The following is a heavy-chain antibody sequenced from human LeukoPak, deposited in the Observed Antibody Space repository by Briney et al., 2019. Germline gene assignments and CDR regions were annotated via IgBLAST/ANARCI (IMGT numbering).Heavy chain of an antibody. J-gene: IGHJ4*02. CDR1: GLTFSNSW. D-gene: IGHD5-18*01. CDR3: ARDLAYSRLDY. V-gene: IGHV3-7*01. CDR2: INPDGNKK. Sequence: GSLRLSCAVSGLTFSNSWMDWVRQAPGKGLEWVASINPDGNKKYSADFVKGRFTISRDNAENSLYLQMNSLRVEDTAFYYCARDLAYSRLDYWGQGMLVTVSS.